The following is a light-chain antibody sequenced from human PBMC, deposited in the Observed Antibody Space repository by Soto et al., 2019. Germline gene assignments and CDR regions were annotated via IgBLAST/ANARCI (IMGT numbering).Light chain of an antibody. CDR2: DDN. Sequence: QSVLTQPPSGSAAPGHNVPISGTGSSSNIGGKSVSWYQQLPGTAPKLLIYDDNKRPSGIPDRFSGSKSGTSVTLGINGFQTGDEADYYCGSWASSLSAYVFGTETKVTVL. V-gene: IGLV1-51*01. J-gene: IGLJ1*01. CDR1: SSNIGGKS. CDR3: GSWASSLSAYV.